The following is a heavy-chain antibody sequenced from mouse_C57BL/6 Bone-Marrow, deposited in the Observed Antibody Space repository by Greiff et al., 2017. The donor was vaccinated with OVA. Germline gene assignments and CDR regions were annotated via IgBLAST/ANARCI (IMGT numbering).Heavy chain of an antibody. J-gene: IGHJ2*01. Sequence: EVKVEESGGGLVQPKGSLTLSCAASGFCFNTYAMNWVRQAPGKGLEWVARIRSKSNNYATYYADSVKDRFTISRDDSESMLYLQMNNLKTEDTAMYYCVSSRGFFDYWGQGTTLTVSS. CDR2: IRSKSNNYAT. CDR3: VSSRGFFDY. CDR1: GFCFNTYA. V-gene: IGHV10-1*01.